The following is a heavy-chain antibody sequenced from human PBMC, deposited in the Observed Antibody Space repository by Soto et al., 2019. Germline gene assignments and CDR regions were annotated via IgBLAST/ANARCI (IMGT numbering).Heavy chain of an antibody. D-gene: IGHD5-12*01. J-gene: IGHJ6*02. CDR2: IKSKSDGGKT. Sequence: PGGSLRLSCAASGFTFSSYDMSWVRQAPGKGLEWVGHIKSKSDGGKTDHAAPVKGRFTISRDDSKNTLYLQMNSLKTEDTAVYYCTTETPFSGYDTSGYYHYYYGLDVWGQGTTVTVSS. CDR1: GFTFSSYD. V-gene: IGHV3-15*01. CDR3: TTETPFSGYDTSGYYHYYYGLDV.